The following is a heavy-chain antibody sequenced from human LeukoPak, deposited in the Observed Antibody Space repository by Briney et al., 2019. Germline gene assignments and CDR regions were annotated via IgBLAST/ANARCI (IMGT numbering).Heavy chain of an antibody. CDR2: IYTSGST. V-gene: IGHV4-4*07. CDR1: GGSISSYY. D-gene: IGHD3-3*01. Sequence: SETLSLTCTVSGGSISSYYWSWIRQPAGKGLEWIGRIYTSGSTNYNPSLKSRVTMSVDTSKNQFSLKLSSVTAADTAVYYCARDHFSAYCDFWSGYYEGYFDYWGQGTLVTVSS. J-gene: IGHJ4*02. CDR3: ARDHFSAYCDFWSGYYEGYFDY.